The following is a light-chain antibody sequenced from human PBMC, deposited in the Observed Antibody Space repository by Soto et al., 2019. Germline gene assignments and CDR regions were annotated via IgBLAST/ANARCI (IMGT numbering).Light chain of an antibody. J-gene: IGKJ1*01. CDR2: KPS. V-gene: IGKV1-5*03. CDR1: QSINNY. CDR3: QQYESFPRS. Sequence: DIQMTQSPSTLSASVGDRVTITCRASQSINNYLAWYQQKPGKAPQLLIYKPSTLERGVPSRFSGSGSGTEFTLSISSLQPYDLATYSRQQYESFPRSFGQGTKVEIK.